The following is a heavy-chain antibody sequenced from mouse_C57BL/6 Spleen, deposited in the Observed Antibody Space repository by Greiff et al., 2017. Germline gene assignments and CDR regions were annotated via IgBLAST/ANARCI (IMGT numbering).Heavy chain of an antibody. CDR1: GYTFTSYW. J-gene: IGHJ2*01. V-gene: IGHV1-64*01. CDR3: ARGGSYYFDY. Sequence: VQLQQPGAELVKPGASVQLSCKASGYTFTSYWMHWVKQRPGQGLEWIGMIHPNSGSTKYNEQFKSKATLTVDKSSSTAYMQLSILTSEDSAVYYCARGGSYYFDYWGQGTTLTVPS. CDR2: IHPNSGST.